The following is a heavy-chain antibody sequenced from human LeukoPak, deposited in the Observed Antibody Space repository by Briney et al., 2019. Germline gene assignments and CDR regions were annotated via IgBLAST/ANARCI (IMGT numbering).Heavy chain of an antibody. Sequence: GGSLRLSCAASGFTFSSYEMNWVRQAPGKGLEWVSYISSSTSTIYYADSVKGRFTISRDNAKNSLYLQMNSLRAEDTAVYYCAELGITMIGGVWGKGTTVTISS. V-gene: IGHV3-48*03. J-gene: IGHJ6*04. CDR3: AELGITMIGGV. D-gene: IGHD3-10*02. CDR1: GFTFSSYE. CDR2: ISSSTSTI.